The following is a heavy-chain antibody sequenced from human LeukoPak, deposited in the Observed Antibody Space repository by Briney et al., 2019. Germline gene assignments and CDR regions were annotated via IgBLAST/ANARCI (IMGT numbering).Heavy chain of an antibody. V-gene: IGHV4-39*01. CDR3: ARHPLRYFDWLIN. J-gene: IGHJ4*02. CDR1: GGSISSSSYY. Sequence: PSEALSLTCTVSGGSISSSSYYWGWIRQPPGKGLEWIGSIYYSGSTYYNPSLKSRVTISVDTSKNQSSLKLSSVTAADTAVYYCARHPLRYFDWLINWGQGTLVTVSS. D-gene: IGHD3-9*01. CDR2: IYYSGST.